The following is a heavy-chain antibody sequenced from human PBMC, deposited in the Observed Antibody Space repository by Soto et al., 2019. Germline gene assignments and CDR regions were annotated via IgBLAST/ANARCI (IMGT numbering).Heavy chain of an antibody. CDR1: GGTFSSYA. Sequence: SVKVSCKASGGTFSSYAISWVRQAPGQGLEWMGGIIPIFGTASYAQKFQGRVTITRDTSTSTAYMELSSLRSEDTAVYYCAREVVSIAARLYYYYGMDVWGQGTTVTVSS. V-gene: IGHV1-69*05. CDR2: IIPIFGTA. J-gene: IGHJ6*02. D-gene: IGHD6-6*01. CDR3: AREVVSIAARLYYYYGMDV.